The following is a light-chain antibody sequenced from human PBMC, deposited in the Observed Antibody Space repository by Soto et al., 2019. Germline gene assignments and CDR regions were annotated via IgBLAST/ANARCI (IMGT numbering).Light chain of an antibody. CDR3: QQYNNWPIT. V-gene: IGKV3-20*01. Sequence: EIVLTQSPGSLTLSPGERATLSCRASQTVSSNSLAWYQQKAGQAPRVLIFDVSTRATGIPDRFSGSGSGTDFTLTISSLEPEDFAVYYCQQYNNWPITFGQGTRLEIK. CDR2: DVS. CDR1: QTVSSNS. J-gene: IGKJ5*01.